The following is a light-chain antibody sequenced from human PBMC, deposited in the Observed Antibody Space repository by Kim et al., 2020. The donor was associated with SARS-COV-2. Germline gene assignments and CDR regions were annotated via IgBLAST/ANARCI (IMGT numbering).Light chain of an antibody. CDR3: QAWDSGTVV. J-gene: IGLJ2*01. V-gene: IGLV3-1*01. CDR2: QDN. Sequence: SYELTQPPSVSVSPGQTASITCSGDELGDKYACWYQQKPGQAPVLVIYQDNKRPPGIPERFSGSNSENTATLTISGTQAMDEADYYCQAWDSGTVVFGGG. CDR1: ELGDKY.